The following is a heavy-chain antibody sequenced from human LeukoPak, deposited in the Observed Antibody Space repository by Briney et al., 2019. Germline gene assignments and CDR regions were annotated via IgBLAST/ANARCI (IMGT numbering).Heavy chain of an antibody. CDR2: IYYSGST. CDR1: GGSISSSSYY. Sequence: PSETLSLTCTVSGGSISSSSYYWGWIRQPPGKGLEWIGSIYYSGSTYYNPSLKSRVTISVDTSKNQFSLKLSSVTAADTAVYYCARRTSYGGGDYWGQGTLVTVSS. D-gene: IGHD4-17*01. V-gene: IGHV4-39*07. CDR3: ARRTSYGGGDY. J-gene: IGHJ4*02.